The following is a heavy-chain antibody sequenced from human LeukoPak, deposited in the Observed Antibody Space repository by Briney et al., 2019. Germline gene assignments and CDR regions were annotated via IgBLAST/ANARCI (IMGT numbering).Heavy chain of an antibody. J-gene: IGHJ4*02. Sequence: GGSLRLSCAASGFTFSSYGMHWVRQAPGKGLEWVAVISYDGSNKYYADSVKGRFTISRDNSKNTLYLQMNSLRAEDTAVYYCAKDKEYSSSLADYWGQGTLVTVSS. CDR2: ISYDGSNK. CDR1: GFTFSSYG. D-gene: IGHD6-13*01. V-gene: IGHV3-30*18. CDR3: AKDKEYSSSLADY.